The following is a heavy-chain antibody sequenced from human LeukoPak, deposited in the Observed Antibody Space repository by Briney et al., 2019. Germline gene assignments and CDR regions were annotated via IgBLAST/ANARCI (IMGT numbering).Heavy chain of an antibody. CDR2: IYYSGST. CDR1: GGSVSSGSYY. V-gene: IGHV4-61*01. D-gene: IGHD3-3*01. J-gene: IGHJ5*02. Sequence: SETLSLTCTVSGGSVSSGSYYWSWIRQPPGKGLEWIGSIYYSGSTNYNPPLKSRVTISVDTSKNQFSLKLSSVTAADTAVYYCARGTYYDFWSGYYNPAPNWLDPWGQGTLVTVSS. CDR3: ARGTYYDFWSGYYNPAPNWLDP.